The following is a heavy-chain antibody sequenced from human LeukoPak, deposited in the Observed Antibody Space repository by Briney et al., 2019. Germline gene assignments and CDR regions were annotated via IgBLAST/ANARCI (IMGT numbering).Heavy chain of an antibody. V-gene: IGHV1-69*13. D-gene: IGHD6-19*01. CDR1: GGTLSSYA. J-gene: IGHJ4*02. CDR3: ARGQYSSGWYGPGYFDY. CDR2: IIPIFGTA. Sequence: ASVKVSCKASGGTLSSYAISWVRQAPGQGLEWMGGIIPIFGTANYAQKFQGRVTITADESTSTAYMELSSLRSEDTAVYYCARGQYSSGWYGPGYFDYWGQGTLVTVSS.